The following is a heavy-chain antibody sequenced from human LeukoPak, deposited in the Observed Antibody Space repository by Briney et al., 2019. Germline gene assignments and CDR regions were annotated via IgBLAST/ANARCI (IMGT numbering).Heavy chain of an antibody. Sequence: SETLSLTCIVSGGSISSSNYYWGWIRQPPGKGLEWIGSIYYGGSPKYSPSLKSRVTISVDTSKNQFSLILNSVTAADTALYYCAALHCSSTSCYNDYWGQGTLVTVSS. D-gene: IGHD2-2*02. J-gene: IGHJ4*02. CDR3: AALHCSSTSCYNDY. V-gene: IGHV4-39*01. CDR2: IYYGGSP. CDR1: GGSISSSNYY.